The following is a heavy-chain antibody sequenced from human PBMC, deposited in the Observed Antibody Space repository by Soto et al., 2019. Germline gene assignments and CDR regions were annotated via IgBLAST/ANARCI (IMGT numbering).Heavy chain of an antibody. D-gene: IGHD3-10*01. V-gene: IGHV4-39*01. CDR3: ARHGISMVRGVSYYYYGMDV. CDR2: FYYSGST. Sequence: SETLSLTCTVSGGSISSNSYYWVRNRQPPGKGLEWIGSFYYSGSTYYNPSLKSRVTISVDTSENQFSLKLSSVTAADTAVYYCARHGISMVRGVSYYYYGMDVWGQGTTVTVSS. CDR1: GGSISSNSYY. J-gene: IGHJ6*02.